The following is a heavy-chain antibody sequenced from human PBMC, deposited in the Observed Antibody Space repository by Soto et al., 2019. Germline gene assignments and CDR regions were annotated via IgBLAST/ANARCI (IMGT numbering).Heavy chain of an antibody. Sequence: PETLSLTCAVYGGSFSGYYWSWIRQPPGKGLEWIGEINHSGSTNYNPSLKSRVTISVDTSKNQFSLKLSSVTAADTAVYYCARKVVAATKGGLQTQGGFDYWGQGTLVTVSS. J-gene: IGHJ4*02. CDR3: ARKVVAATKGGLQTQGGFDY. CDR2: INHSGST. D-gene: IGHD2-15*01. CDR1: GGSFSGYY. V-gene: IGHV4-34*01.